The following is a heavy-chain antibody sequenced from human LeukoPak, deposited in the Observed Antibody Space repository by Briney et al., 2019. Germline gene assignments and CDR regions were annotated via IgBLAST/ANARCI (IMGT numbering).Heavy chain of an antibody. CDR2: INAGNGNT. D-gene: IGHD3-3*01. J-gene: IGHJ4*02. CDR1: GYTFTSYA. V-gene: IGHV1-3*01. Sequence: ASVKVSCTASGYTFTSYAIQWVRQAPGQRLEWMGWINAGNGNTKYSQKFQGRVTITRDTSASTAYMELSSLRSEDTAVYYCAREHDFWSGYSFDYWGQGTLVTVSS. CDR3: AREHDFWSGYSFDY.